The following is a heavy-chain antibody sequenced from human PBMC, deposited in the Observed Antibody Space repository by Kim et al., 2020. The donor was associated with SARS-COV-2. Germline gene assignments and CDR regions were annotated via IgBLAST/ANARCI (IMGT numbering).Heavy chain of an antibody. CDR1: GYTFTSYY. V-gene: IGHV1-46*01. CDR3: ARGSYRLVRGYYFDY. CDR2: INPSGGST. D-gene: IGHD3-9*01. Sequence: ASVKVSCKASGYTFTSYYMHWVRQAPGQGLEWMGIINPSGGSTSYAQKFQGRVTMTRDTSTSTVYMELSSLRSEDTAVYYCARGSYRLVRGYYFDYWGQGTLVTVSS. J-gene: IGHJ4*02.